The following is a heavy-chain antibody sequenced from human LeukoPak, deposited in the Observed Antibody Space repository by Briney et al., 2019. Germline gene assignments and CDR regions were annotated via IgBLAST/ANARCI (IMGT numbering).Heavy chain of an antibody. D-gene: IGHD6-19*01. V-gene: IGHV4-39*07. J-gene: IGHJ6*03. CDR1: GGSISSSSYY. CDR3: ARANSGWYRMDYYYYMDV. Sequence: SETLSLTCTVSGGSISSSSYYWGWIRQPPGKGLEWIGSIYYSGSTYYNPSLKSRVTISVDTSKNQFSLKLSSVTAADTAVYYCARANSGWYRMDYYYYMDVWGKGTTVTVSS. CDR2: IYYSGST.